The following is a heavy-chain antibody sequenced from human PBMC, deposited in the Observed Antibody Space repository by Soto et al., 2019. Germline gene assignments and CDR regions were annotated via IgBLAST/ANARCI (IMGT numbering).Heavy chain of an antibody. CDR2: IVPIYRTA. Sequence: SVKVSCKASGGTFSSYRFNWVRQARGQGLEWLGGIVPIYRTADYAQKFQGRVTITADESTRTVYLELSSLKSQDTALYYCARDYGAKLSSSWGQGTLVTVSS. D-gene: IGHD6-13*01. CDR3: ARDYGAKLSSS. V-gene: IGHV1-69*13. CDR1: GGTFSSYR. J-gene: IGHJ4*02.